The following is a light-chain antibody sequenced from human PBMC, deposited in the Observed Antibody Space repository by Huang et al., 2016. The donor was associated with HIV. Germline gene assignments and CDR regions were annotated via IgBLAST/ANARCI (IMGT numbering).Light chain of an antibody. CDR1: QSVSSN. CDR3: QQYNNWPPYT. CDR2: CSS. J-gene: IGKJ2*01. Sequence: EIVMTQSPATLSVSPGERATLACRASQSVSSNLAWYQQKPGQAPRLLSYCSSTRATGIPARFSGSGSGTEFTLTISSLQSEDFAVYYCQQYNNWPPYTFGQGTKLEIK. V-gene: IGKV3-15*01.